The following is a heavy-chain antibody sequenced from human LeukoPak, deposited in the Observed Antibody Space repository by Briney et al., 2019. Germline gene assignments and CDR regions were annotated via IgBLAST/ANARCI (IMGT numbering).Heavy chain of an antibody. CDR2: ISSSSSYI. D-gene: IGHD6-19*01. V-gene: IGHV3-21*01. CDR1: GFTVSSNY. CDR3: ARSRGTIAVAGD. J-gene: IGHJ3*01. Sequence: SGGSLRLSCAASGFTVSSNYMSWVRQAPGKGLEWVSSISSSSSYIYYADSVKGRYTISRDNAKNSLYLQMNSLRAEDTAVYYCARSRGTIAVAGDWGQGTMVTVSS.